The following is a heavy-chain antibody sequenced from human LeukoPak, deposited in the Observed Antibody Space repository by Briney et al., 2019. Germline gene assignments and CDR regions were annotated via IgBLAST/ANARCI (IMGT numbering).Heavy chain of an antibody. CDR1: GFAFSSYG. Sequence: GGSLRLSCAASGFAFSSYGMHWVRQAPGKGLEWVAVIWYDGSNKYYADSVKGRFTISRDNSKNTLYLQMNSLRAEDTAVYYCANVRRGGVYGDYGAFDIWGQGTMVTVSS. J-gene: IGHJ3*02. D-gene: IGHD4-17*01. V-gene: IGHV3-33*06. CDR3: ANVRRGGVYGDYGAFDI. CDR2: IWYDGSNK.